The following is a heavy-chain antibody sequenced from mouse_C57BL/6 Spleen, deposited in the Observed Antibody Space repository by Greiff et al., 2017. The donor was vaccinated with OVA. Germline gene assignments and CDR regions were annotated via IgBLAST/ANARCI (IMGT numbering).Heavy chain of an antibody. J-gene: IGHJ4*01. Sequence: EVQRVESGGGLVKPGGSLKLSCAASGFTFSSYAMSWVRQTPEKRLEWVATISDGGSYTYYPDNVKGRFTISRDNAKNNLYLQMSHLKSEDTAMYYCARDESGTSGAMDYWGQGTSVTVSS. CDR1: GFTFSSYA. CDR2: ISDGGSYT. CDR3: ARDESGTSGAMDY. V-gene: IGHV5-4*01. D-gene: IGHD1-3*01.